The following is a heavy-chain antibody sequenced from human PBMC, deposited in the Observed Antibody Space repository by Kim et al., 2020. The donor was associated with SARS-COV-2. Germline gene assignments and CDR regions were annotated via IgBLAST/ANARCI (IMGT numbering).Heavy chain of an antibody. CDR3: ARGTIAVASRVATDHDY. CDR2: INPNSGGT. V-gene: IGHV1-2*02. Sequence: ASVKVSCKASGYTFTGYYMHWVRQAPGQGLEWMGWINPNSGGTNYAQKFQGRVTMTRDTSISTAYMELSRLRSDDTAVYYCARGTIAVASRVATDHDYWGQGTLVTVSS. J-gene: IGHJ4*02. CDR1: GYTFTGYY. D-gene: IGHD5-12*01.